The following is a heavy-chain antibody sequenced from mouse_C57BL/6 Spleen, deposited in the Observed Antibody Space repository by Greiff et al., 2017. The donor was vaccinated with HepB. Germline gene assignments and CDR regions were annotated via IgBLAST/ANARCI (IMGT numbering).Heavy chain of an antibody. V-gene: IGHV1-55*01. Sequence: QVQLQQPGAELVKPGASVKMSCKASGYTFTSYWITWVKQRPGQGLEWIGDIYPGSGSTNYNEKFKSKATLTVDTSSSTAYRQLSSLTSEDSAVYYWARRGGFYWYFDVWGTGTTVTVSS. CDR3: ARRGGFYWYFDV. CDR2: IYPGSGST. CDR1: GYTFTSYW. J-gene: IGHJ1*03.